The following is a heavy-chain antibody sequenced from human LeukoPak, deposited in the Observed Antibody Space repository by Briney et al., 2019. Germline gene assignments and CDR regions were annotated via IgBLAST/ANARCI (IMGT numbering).Heavy chain of an antibody. CDR3: TRTYDFWSGYLYYFDY. J-gene: IGHJ4*02. CDR1: GFTFSGSA. Sequence: GGSLRLSCAASGFTFSGSAMHWVRQASGKGLEGVGRIRSKANSYATAYAASVKGRFTISRDDSKNTAYLQMNSLKTEDTAVYYCTRTYDFWSGYLYYFDYWGQGTLVTVSS. CDR2: IRSKANSYAT. D-gene: IGHD3-3*01. V-gene: IGHV3-73*01.